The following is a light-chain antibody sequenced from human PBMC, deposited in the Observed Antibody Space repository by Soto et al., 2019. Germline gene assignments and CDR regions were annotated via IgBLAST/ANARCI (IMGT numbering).Light chain of an antibody. CDR1: QGISNW. V-gene: IGKV1-12*01. J-gene: IGKJ4*01. CDR2: GAY. CDR3: QQTNTFFPLT. Sequence: DIQMPQSPSSVSASVGDRVTITCRASQGISNWLAWYQQQPGRAPKLLIYGAYTMQTGVPSRFSGGRSGTHYSLIISSLQPEDFATYYCQQTNTFFPLTLGGGTRVELK.